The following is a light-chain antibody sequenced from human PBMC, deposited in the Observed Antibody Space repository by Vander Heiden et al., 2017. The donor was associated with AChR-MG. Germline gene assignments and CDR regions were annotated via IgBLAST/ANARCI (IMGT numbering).Light chain of an antibody. J-gene: IGLJ2*01. CDR1: SSDVGGYNY. Sequence: QSALTQPPSASGSPGQSVTISCTGTSSDVGGYNYVSWYQHHPGKAPKLLIYEVTKRPSGVPDRFSGSKSGNTASLTVSGLQAEDEADYHCSSYAGSSNLIFGGGTKLTVL. V-gene: IGLV2-8*01. CDR2: EVT. CDR3: SSYAGSSNLI.